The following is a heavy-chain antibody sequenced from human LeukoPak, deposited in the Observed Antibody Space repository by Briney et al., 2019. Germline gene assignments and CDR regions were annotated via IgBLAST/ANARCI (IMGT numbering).Heavy chain of an antibody. V-gene: IGHV4-39*01. D-gene: IGHD1-20*01. Sequence: SEALSLTCTVSGDSISSSYYYWEWIRQPPGKGLEWIGSIYYSGRTYYSPSLESRVTMSVDTSKNQFYLRLTPVAAADTAVYYCASPNWNDERPYWYFDLWGRGTLVTVSS. CDR3: ASPNWNDERPYWYFDL. CDR1: GDSISSSYYY. J-gene: IGHJ2*01. CDR2: IYYSGRT.